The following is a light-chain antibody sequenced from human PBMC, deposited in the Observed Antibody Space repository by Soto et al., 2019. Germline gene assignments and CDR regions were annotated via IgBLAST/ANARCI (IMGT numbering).Light chain of an antibody. CDR2: DNS. V-gene: IGLV1-40*01. CDR1: GSTFGAGYD. CDR3: QSYDSSLSVI. Sequence: QSVLTQPPSVSGAPGQRVTISCTGSGSTFGAGYDVHWYQQLPGTAPKLLISDNSNRPSGVPDRFSGSKSGTSASLAISGLQAEYEADYYCQSYDSSLSVIFGGGTKLTVL. J-gene: IGLJ2*01.